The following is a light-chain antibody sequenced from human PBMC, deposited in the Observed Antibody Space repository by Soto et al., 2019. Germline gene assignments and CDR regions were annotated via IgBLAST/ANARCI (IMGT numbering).Light chain of an antibody. V-gene: IGLV2-14*01. CDR3: SSYTSSSTSCV. CDR1: SSDVGGYDY. Sequence: QCALTQPASVSGSPGQSITISCTGSSSDVGGYDYVSWYQQHPGKPPKLMIYDVSNRPSGVSDRFSGSKSGNTASLTISGLQAEDEADYYCSSYTSSSTSCVFGTGTKVTVL. J-gene: IGLJ1*01. CDR2: DVS.